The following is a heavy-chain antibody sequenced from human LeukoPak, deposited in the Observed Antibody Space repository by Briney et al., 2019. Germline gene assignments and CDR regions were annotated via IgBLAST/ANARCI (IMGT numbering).Heavy chain of an antibody. CDR3: ARRGTSYYYYGMDV. V-gene: IGHV4-59*01. D-gene: IGHD2-2*01. CDR2: IYYSGST. J-gene: IGHJ6*02. Sequence: SETLSLTCTVSGGSISSYYWSWIRQPPGKGLEWIGYIYYSGSTNYNPSLKSRVTISVDTSKNQFSLKLRSVTAADTAVYYCARRGTSYYYYGMDVWGQGTTVTVSS. CDR1: GGSISSYY.